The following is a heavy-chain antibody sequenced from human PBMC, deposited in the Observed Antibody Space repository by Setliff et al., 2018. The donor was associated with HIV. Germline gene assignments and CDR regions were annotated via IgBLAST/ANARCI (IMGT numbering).Heavy chain of an antibody. CDR1: GGSISSSY. D-gene: IGHD2-8*01. Sequence: SETLSLTCTVSGGSISSSYWTWTRQPPGKGLEWIGNIHYSGSTNYNPSLKSRVTISLDTSRTQFSLRLSSVTAADTAVYYCARHSPNVGVRGDAFDIWGQGTVVTVSS. CDR2: IHYSGST. CDR3: ARHSPNVGVRGDAFDI. J-gene: IGHJ3*02. V-gene: IGHV4-59*08.